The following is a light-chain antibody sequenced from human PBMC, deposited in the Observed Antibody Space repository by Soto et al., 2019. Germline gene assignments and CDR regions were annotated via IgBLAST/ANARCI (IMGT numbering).Light chain of an antibody. J-gene: IGKJ1*01. CDR1: QSVTSN. V-gene: IGKV3-15*01. Sequence: EIVMTQSPATLSVSPGERATLSCRASQSVTSNLAWYQQKPGQAPRLLIYDVSNRATAIPARFSGSGSGTEFTLTISSLQSEDFAVYYCQQYRDWPRTFGQGTKVEIK. CDR3: QQYRDWPRT. CDR2: DVS.